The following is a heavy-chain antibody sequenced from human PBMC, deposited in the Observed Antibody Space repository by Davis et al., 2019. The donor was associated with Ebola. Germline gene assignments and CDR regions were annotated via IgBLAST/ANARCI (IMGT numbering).Heavy chain of an antibody. CDR3: ARDLKDSWWRPHDV. Sequence: GESLKISCETSGFIFSNYVMSWVRQAPGKGLEWVSTFGTGGDTYYADSVKGRFAISRDNSRGTLYLQMNSLRVEDTALYYCARDLKDSWWRPHDVWGHGTLVTVSS. J-gene: IGHJ4*01. D-gene: IGHD2-8*02. CDR2: FGTGGDT. V-gene: IGHV3-23*01. CDR1: GFIFSNYV.